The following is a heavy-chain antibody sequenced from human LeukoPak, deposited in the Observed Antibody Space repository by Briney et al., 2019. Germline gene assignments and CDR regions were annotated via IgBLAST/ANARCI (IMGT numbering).Heavy chain of an antibody. CDR2: IWYDGSNK. J-gene: IGHJ4*02. Sequence: VGSLRLSCAASGFTFSSYGMHWVCQAPGKGLEGVAVIWYDGSNKYYADSVKGRFTISRDNSKNTLYLQMNSLRAEDTAVYYCARDRVWRWLQSHYFDYWGQGTLVTVSS. CDR3: ARDRVWRWLQSHYFDY. D-gene: IGHD5-24*01. CDR1: GFTFSSYG. V-gene: IGHV3-33*01.